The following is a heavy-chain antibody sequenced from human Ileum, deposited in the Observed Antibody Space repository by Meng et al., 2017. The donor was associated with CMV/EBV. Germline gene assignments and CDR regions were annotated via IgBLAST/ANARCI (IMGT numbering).Heavy chain of an antibody. CDR3: ASPVRSSGFDY. V-gene: IGHV3-9*01. CDR1: GFTFDDYA. D-gene: IGHD3-10*01. CDR2: ISWNSGSI. Sequence: SLKISCAASGFTFDDYAMHWVRQAPGKGLEWVSGISWNSGSIGYADSVKGRFTISRDNAKSSLHLQMNSLRAEDTALYYCASPVRSSGFDYWGQGTLVTVSS. J-gene: IGHJ4*02.